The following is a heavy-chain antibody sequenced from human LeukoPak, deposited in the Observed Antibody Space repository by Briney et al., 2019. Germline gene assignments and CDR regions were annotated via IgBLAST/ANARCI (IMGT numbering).Heavy chain of an antibody. CDR1: GFTFSNAW. CDR2: ISKDGTRD. D-gene: IGHD1-14*01. Sequence: GGSLRLSCAASGFTFSNAWMSWVRQAPGKGLEWVALISKDGTRDWYATSVRGRFTISRDNSKNTVYLHMNSLRPEDTALYYCVRDAGTIPEVVNAHFDYWGQGTLVTVSS. J-gene: IGHJ4*02. CDR3: VRDAGTIPEVVNAHFDY. V-gene: IGHV3-30*03.